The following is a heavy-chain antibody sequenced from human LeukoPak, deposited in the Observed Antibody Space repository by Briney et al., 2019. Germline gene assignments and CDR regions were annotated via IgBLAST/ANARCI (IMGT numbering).Heavy chain of an antibody. V-gene: IGHV1-46*01. CDR2: INPSGGST. CDR3: ARDFWAVAAAGSGPKPPFDY. D-gene: IGHD6-13*01. J-gene: IGHJ4*02. Sequence: ASVKVSFKASGYTFTSYYMHWVRQAPGQGLEWMGIINPSGGSTSYAQKFQGRVTITRDTSTSTVYMELSSLRSEDTAVYYCARDFWAVAAAGSGPKPPFDYWGQGTLVTVSS. CDR1: GYTFTSYY.